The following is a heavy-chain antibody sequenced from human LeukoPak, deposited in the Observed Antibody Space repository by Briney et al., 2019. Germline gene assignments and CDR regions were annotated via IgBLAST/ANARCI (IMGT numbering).Heavy chain of an antibody. CDR3: ARAQNYHDRSGYSDDTFDV. J-gene: IGHJ3*01. D-gene: IGHD3-22*01. V-gene: IGHV1-2*06. Sequence: ASVKVSCKASGYTFTDNYIHWVRQAPGQGLEWMGRVNPDSGGINYAQKFQGRGTMTRDTSINTAFVELRRLRSDDTATYYCARAQNYHDRSGYSDDTFDVWGHGTMITVSS. CDR1: GYTFTDNY. CDR2: VNPDSGGI.